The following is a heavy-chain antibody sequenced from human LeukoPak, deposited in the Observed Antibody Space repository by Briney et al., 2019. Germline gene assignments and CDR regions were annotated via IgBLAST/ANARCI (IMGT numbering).Heavy chain of an antibody. J-gene: IGHJ4*02. D-gene: IGHD3-22*01. V-gene: IGHV1-2*02. CDR3: ARADSSSGYYSFIDY. CDR2: INPNSGGT. Sequence: ASVKVPCKASGYAFTGYYMHWVRQAPGQGLEWMGWINPNSGGTNYAQKFQGRVTMTRDTSISTAYMELSRLRSDDTAVYYCARADSSSGYYSFIDYWGQGTLVTVSS. CDR1: GYAFTGYY.